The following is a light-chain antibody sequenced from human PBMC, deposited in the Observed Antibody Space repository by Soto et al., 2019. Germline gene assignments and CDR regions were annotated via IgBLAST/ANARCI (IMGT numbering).Light chain of an antibody. Sequence: AVLTQAASLSGSPGQSITISCAGTSSDLGAYKYVSWYQQHPDKAPKLILYGVSRRPSGVSNRFSGSKSGNTASLTISGLLAEDEADYSCSSYTNTSNIVFGTGTKVTVL. V-gene: IGLV2-14*03. CDR2: GVS. CDR1: SSDLGAYKY. CDR3: SSYTNTSNIV. J-gene: IGLJ1*01.